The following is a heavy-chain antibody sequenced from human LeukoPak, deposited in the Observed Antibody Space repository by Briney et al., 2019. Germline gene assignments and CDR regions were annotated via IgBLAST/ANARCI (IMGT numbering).Heavy chain of an antibody. Sequence: GESLKISCKGSGCIFTSYWIGCVRQMPGKGLEWMGIIYPGDSDTRYSPSFQGLFTISADKSISTAYLQWSTLKASVTAMYYCARWFRFGGHWFDPWGQGTLVTVSS. CDR2: IYPGDSDT. J-gene: IGHJ5*02. D-gene: IGHD3-10*01. CDR3: ARWFRFGGHWFDP. V-gene: IGHV5-51*01. CDR1: GCIFTSYW.